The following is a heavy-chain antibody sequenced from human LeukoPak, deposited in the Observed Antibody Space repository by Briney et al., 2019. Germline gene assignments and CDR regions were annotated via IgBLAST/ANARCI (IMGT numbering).Heavy chain of an antibody. Sequence: GGSLRLSCAASGFTFRDHDMNWIRQSPGKGLEWISYISTSGSTTSYADSVRGRFTISRGNARNSLHLQMNSLSADDTALYYCVRRFYGGNPVDFFDYWGQGTLVTVSS. CDR1: GFTFRDHD. CDR2: ISTSGSTT. CDR3: VRRFYGGNPVDFFDY. J-gene: IGHJ4*02. D-gene: IGHD4-23*01. V-gene: IGHV3-11*01.